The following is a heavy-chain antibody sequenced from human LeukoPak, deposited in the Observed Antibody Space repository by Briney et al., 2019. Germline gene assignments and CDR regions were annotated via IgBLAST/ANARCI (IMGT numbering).Heavy chain of an antibody. J-gene: IGHJ3*02. Sequence: GGSLRLSCAASGFTFSSYAMSWVRQAPGKGLEWVSVISGSGGSTYYAGSVKGRLTISRDNSKNTMYLQMNSLRIEDTAVYYCARDRGWAFDIWGQGTMVTVSS. CDR1: GFTFSSYA. V-gene: IGHV3-23*01. CDR3: ARDRGWAFDI. CDR2: ISGSGGST.